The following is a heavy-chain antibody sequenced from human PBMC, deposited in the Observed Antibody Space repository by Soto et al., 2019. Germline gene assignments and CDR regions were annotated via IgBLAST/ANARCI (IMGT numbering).Heavy chain of an antibody. CDR3: ARALELWFGESSSCYY. J-gene: IGHJ4*02. CDR1: GFTFSSYA. CDR2: IWYDGGNK. D-gene: IGHD3-10*01. Sequence: QVQLVESGGGVVQPGRSLRLSCAASGFTFSSYAMHWVRQAPGKGLEWVAVIWYDGGNKYYADSVKGRFTISRDNSKNRLYLQMNSLRAENTAVYYCARALELWFGESSSCYYWGQGTLVTVSS. V-gene: IGHV3-33*01.